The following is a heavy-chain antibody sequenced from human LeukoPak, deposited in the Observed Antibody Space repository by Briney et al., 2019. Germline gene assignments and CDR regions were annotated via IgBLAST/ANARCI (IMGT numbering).Heavy chain of an antibody. Sequence: ASVKVSCKASGYTXTDYYIHWVRQAPGQGLGWMAWINPNSGATNYAQNLQGRVTVTRDTSISTAFMELTRLTSDDTAVYYCARVVSGGVIWAYWGQGTLVTVSS. CDR1: GYTXTDYY. D-gene: IGHD3-16*01. V-gene: IGHV1-2*02. J-gene: IGHJ4*02. CDR3: ARVVSGGVIWAY. CDR2: INPNSGAT.